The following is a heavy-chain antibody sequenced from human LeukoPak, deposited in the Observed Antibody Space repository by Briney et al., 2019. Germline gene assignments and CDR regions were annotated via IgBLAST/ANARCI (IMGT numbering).Heavy chain of an antibody. CDR1: GFTFSSYS. CDR2: ISSSSSYI. J-gene: IGHJ6*03. CDR3: AGDGGCSGGSCYYYYYMDV. V-gene: IGHV3-21*01. Sequence: GGSLRLSCAASGFTFSSYSMNWVRQAPGKGLEWVSSISSSSSYIYYADSVKGRFTISRDNAKNSLYLQMNSMRAEDTAFIYGAGDGGCSGGSCYYYYYMDVWGKGTTVTISS. D-gene: IGHD2-15*01.